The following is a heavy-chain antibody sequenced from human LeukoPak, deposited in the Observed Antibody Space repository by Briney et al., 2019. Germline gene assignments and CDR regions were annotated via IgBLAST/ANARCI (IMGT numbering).Heavy chain of an antibody. CDR3: AKDREYYDILTGSTRLYYFDY. J-gene: IGHJ4*02. D-gene: IGHD3-9*01. CDR1: GFTFSSYA. V-gene: IGHV3-23*01. Sequence: GGSLRLSCAASGFTFSSYAMSWVRQAPGKGLEWVSAISGSGGSTYYADSVKGRFTISRDNSKNTLYLQMNSLRAEDTAVYYCAKDREYYDILTGSTRLYYFDYWGQGTLVTVSS. CDR2: ISGSGGST.